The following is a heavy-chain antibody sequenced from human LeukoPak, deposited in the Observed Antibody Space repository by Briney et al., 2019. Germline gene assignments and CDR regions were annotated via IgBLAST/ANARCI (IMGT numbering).Heavy chain of an antibody. J-gene: IGHJ4*02. Sequence: PGGSLRLSCAASGFTFSSYSMNWVRQAPGKGLEWVSSISSSSSTIYYADSVKGRFTISRDNAKNSLYLQMNSLRAEDTAVYYCAGAYDYVWGSYRPYYFDYWGQGTLVTVSS. V-gene: IGHV3-48*01. CDR1: GFTFSSYS. CDR3: AGAYDYVWGSYRPYYFDY. D-gene: IGHD3-16*02. CDR2: ISSSSSTI.